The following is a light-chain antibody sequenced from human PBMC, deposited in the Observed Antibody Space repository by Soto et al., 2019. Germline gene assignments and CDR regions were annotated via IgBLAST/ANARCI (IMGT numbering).Light chain of an antibody. CDR2: EVS. CDR1: SSDVGAYNY. J-gene: IGLJ1*01. CDR3: SSHSSSSTPYV. V-gene: IGLV2-14*01. Sequence: QSVLTQPASVSGSPGQSILISCTGTSSDVGAYNYVSWYQQHPGKAPKLMIYEVSNRPSGVSNRFSASKSGNTASLTISGLQDEDEADYYCSSHSSSSTPYVFGSATKVTV.